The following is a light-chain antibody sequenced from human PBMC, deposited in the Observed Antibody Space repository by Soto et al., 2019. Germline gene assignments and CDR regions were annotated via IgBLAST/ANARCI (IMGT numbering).Light chain of an antibody. Sequence: QSALTQPASVSGSPGQSITISCTGTSSDVGAYNYVSWSQQHPGNAPKHMIYEVRNRPAGVSDRFSGSRSGNTAYLTISGLQAEDESDYYCSSYTRGSTWVFGGGTTLTVL. CDR3: SSYTRGSTWV. CDR2: EVR. CDR1: SSDVGAYNY. J-gene: IGLJ3*02. V-gene: IGLV2-14*01.